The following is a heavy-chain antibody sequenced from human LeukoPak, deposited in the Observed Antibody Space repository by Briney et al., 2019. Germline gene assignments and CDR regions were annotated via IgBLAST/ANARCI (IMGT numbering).Heavy chain of an antibody. V-gene: IGHV5-51*01. Sequence: GESLQISCKGSGYSFTSYWIGWVRQMPGKGLEWMGIIYPGDSDTRYSPSFQGQVTISADKSISTAYLQWSSLKASDTAMYYCARQRGYCSGGSCYSPDYYYYMDVWGKGTTVTVSS. CDR3: ARQRGYCSGGSCYSPDYYYYMDV. J-gene: IGHJ6*03. D-gene: IGHD2-15*01. CDR2: IYPGDSDT. CDR1: GYSFTSYW.